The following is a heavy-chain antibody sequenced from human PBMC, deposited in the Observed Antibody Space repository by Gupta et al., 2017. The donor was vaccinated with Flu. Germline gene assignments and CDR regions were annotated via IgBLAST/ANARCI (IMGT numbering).Heavy chain of an antibody. CDR1: SNSAA. Sequence: SNSAAWNWTRQSPSRGLEWLGRTYYKSKWSNNYAVSVKSRMTINPDTSKNQFSLQLNSVTPEDTAVYFCAGGRDTDMVYWGQGTPVTVSS. D-gene: IGHD5-18*01. CDR3: AGGRDTDMVY. CDR2: TYYKSKWSN. V-gene: IGHV6-1*01. J-gene: IGHJ4*02.